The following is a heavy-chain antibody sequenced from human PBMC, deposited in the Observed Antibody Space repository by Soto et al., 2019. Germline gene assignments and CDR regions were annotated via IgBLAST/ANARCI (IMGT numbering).Heavy chain of an antibody. CDR3: AKGGRPWPVTCPFNR. CDR1: GFTFSDYA. Sequence: VQLVESGGGVVQPGRSLRLSCAASGFTFSDYAMHWVRQAPGKGLEWVAVVSHDGRTTHYADSVKGRFTISRDSSTNTVSLEMTGLRAEDTAVYYCAKGGRPWPVTCPFNRWGQGALVTVSS. V-gene: IGHV3-30*18. CDR2: VSHDGRTT. D-gene: IGHD6-19*01. J-gene: IGHJ5*02.